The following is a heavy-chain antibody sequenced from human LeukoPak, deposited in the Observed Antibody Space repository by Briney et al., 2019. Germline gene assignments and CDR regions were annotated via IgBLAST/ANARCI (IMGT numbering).Heavy chain of an antibody. D-gene: IGHD6-19*01. Sequence: SSETLSLTCTVSGVSTTNGIYYWAWIRQPPGKGLEWIGSVHNVGSTYYNLSLRSRVTVSIDTSKSQFSLRLNSVTAADTAVYYCARHAEYNSGWHFYLDHWGQGILVTVSS. CDR3: ARHAEYNSGWHFYLDH. CDR1: GVSTTNGIYY. V-gene: IGHV4-39*01. J-gene: IGHJ4*02. CDR2: VHNVGST.